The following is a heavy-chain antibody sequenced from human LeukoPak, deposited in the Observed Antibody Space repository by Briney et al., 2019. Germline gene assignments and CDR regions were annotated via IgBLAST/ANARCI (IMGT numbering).Heavy chain of an antibody. D-gene: IGHD1-26*01. V-gene: IGHV3-23*01. CDR2: ISGSGTST. Sequence: SGGSLRLSCAASGFTFSSYAMSWVRQAPGKGLEWVSGISGSGTSTYYADSVKGRFTISRDNSKNTLYLQMNSLRAEDTAAYYCAKGEGIRGSYYHDAFDIWGQGTMVTVSS. J-gene: IGHJ3*02. CDR3: AKGEGIRGSYYHDAFDI. CDR1: GFTFSSYA.